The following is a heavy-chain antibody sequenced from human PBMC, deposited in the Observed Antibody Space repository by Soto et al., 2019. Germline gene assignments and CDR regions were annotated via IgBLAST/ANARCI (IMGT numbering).Heavy chain of an antibody. J-gene: IGHJ6*02. D-gene: IGHD6-6*01. CDR2: ISSRSSYI. V-gene: IGHV3-21*01. Sequence: EVQLVESGGGLVQPGGSLRLSCVASGFAFSSYGMHWVRQAPGKGLEWVSSISSRSSYIYYGDSVKGRFTISRDNAKNSLDRLINSVRAEDTAVYYRAIMSIPARYYGMDVWGQGTPVTGS. CDR1: GFAFSSYG. CDR3: AIMSIPARYYGMDV.